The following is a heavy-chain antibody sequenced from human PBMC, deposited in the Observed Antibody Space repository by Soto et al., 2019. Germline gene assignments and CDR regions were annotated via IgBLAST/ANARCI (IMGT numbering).Heavy chain of an antibody. CDR1: GFTFSSYW. J-gene: IGHJ2*01. Sequence: EVQLVESGGGLVQPGGSLRLSCAASGFTFSSYWMSWVXQXPXXXXXWVANIKQDGSEKYYVDSVKGRFTISRDNAKNSXYXXXXXXXXXXXXXXXXXXXXXXXXXXXXDXWGRGTLVTVSS. V-gene: IGHV3-7*01. CDR2: IKQDGSEK. CDR3: XXXXXXXXXXXXDX.